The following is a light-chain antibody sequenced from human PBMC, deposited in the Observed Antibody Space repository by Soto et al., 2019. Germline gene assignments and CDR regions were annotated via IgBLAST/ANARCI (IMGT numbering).Light chain of an antibody. CDR1: SSDVGSYNL. CDR2: EGS. Sequence: LTQPASVSGSPGQSITISCTGTSSDVGSYNLVSWYQHHPGKTPKLMIYEGSRRPSGVSNRFSGSKSGNTASLTISGLQAEDEADYYCSSYGTSSTYVFGSGTKVTVL. J-gene: IGLJ1*01. V-gene: IGLV2-23*01. CDR3: SSYGTSSTYV.